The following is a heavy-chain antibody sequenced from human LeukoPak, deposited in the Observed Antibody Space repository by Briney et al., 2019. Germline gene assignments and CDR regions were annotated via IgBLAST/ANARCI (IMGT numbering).Heavy chain of an antibody. V-gene: IGHV3-23*01. J-gene: IGHJ4*02. CDR2: ISGSGGST. Sequence: GGSLRLSCAASGFTFSSYAMSWVRQAPGKGLEWVSAISGSGGSTYYADSVKGRFTISRDNPKNTLYLQMNSLRAEDTAVYYCAETLGYSYGNYFDYWGQGTLVTVSS. CDR1: GFTFSSYA. D-gene: IGHD5-18*01. CDR3: AETLGYSYGNYFDY.